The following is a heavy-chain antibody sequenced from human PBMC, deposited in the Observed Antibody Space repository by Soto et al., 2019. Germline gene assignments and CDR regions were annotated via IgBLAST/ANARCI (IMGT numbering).Heavy chain of an antibody. Sequence: QVQLVESGGGVVQPGRSLRLSCAASGFTFSSYGMHWVRQAPGKGLEWVAVIWYDGSNKYYADSVKGRFTISRDNSKNTLYLQMNSLRAEDTAVYYCTTHSSNHPGYYYYMDVWGKGTTVTLSS. V-gene: IGHV3-33*01. CDR1: GFTFSSYG. J-gene: IGHJ6*03. D-gene: IGHD4-4*01. CDR2: IWYDGSNK. CDR3: TTHSSNHPGYYYYMDV.